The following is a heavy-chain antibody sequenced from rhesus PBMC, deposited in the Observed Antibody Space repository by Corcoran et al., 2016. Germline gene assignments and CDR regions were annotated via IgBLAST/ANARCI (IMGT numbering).Heavy chain of an antibody. Sequence: QLQLQESGPGLVKPSETLSVTCAVSGGSISSSYWSWIRQAPGKGLEWIGYIYGSGSSTNYNPSLKCRVTLFVDTSKNQLSLKLSSVTAADTAVYYCASGSGSYTYFDYWGQGVLVTVSS. CDR3: ASGSGSYTYFDY. CDR1: GGSISSSY. CDR2: IYGSGSST. D-gene: IGHD3-16*01. V-gene: IGHV4-169*02. J-gene: IGHJ4*01.